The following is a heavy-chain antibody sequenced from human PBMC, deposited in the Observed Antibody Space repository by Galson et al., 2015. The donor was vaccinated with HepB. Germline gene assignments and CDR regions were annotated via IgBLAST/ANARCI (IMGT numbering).Heavy chain of an antibody. CDR2: IYYSGST. V-gene: IGHV4-59*01. D-gene: IGHD4-17*01. CDR3: ARSRLAVTTEEYYFDY. Sequence: ETLSLTCTVSGGSISSYYWSWIRQPPGKGLEWIGYIYYSGSTNYNPSLKSRVTISVDTSKNQFSLKLSSVTAADTAVYYCARSRLAVTTEEYYFDYWGQGTLVTVSS. J-gene: IGHJ4*02. CDR1: GGSISSYY.